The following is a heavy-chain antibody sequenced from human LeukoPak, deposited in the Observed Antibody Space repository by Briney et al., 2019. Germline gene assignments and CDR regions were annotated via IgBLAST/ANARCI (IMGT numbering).Heavy chain of an antibody. V-gene: IGHV3-23*01. J-gene: IGHJ4*02. CDR1: GFTFSSYA. CDR3: AKDLEYYYDSSGYLDY. D-gene: IGHD3-22*01. Sequence: PGGSLRLSCAASGFTFSSYAMSWVRQAPGKELEWVSAISGSGGSTYYADSVKGRFTISRDNSKNTLYLQMNSLRAEDTAVYYCAKDLEYYYDSSGYLDYWGQGTLVTVSS. CDR2: ISGSGGST.